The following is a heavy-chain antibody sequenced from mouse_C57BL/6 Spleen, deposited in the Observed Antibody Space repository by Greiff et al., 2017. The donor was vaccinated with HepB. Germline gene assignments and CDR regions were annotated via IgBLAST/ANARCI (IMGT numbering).Heavy chain of an antibody. CDR3: ARTGPYAMDY. J-gene: IGHJ4*01. CDR1: GYTFTSYW. V-gene: IGHV1-69*01. CDR2: IDPSDSYT. Sequence: QVQLKQPGAELVMPGASVKLSCTASGYTFTSYWMHWVKQRPGQGLEWIGEIDPSDSYTNYNQKFKGKSTLTVDKSSSTAYMQLSSLTSEDSAVYYCARTGPYAMDYWGQGTSVTVSS. D-gene: IGHD4-1*01.